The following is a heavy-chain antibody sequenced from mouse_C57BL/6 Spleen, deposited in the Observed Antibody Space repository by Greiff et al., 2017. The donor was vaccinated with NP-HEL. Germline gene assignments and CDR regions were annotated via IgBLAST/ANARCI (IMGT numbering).Heavy chain of an antibody. V-gene: IGHV1-7*01. CDR2: INPSSGYT. CDR3: AEGPDVGPWFAY. Sequence: VQVVESGAELAKPGASVKLSCKASGYTFTSYWMHWVKQRPGQGLEWIGYINPSSGYTKYNQKFKDKATLTADKSSSTAYMQLSSLTYEDSAVYYCAEGPDVGPWFAYWGQGTLVTVSA. D-gene: IGHD3-3*01. J-gene: IGHJ3*01. CDR1: GYTFTSYW.